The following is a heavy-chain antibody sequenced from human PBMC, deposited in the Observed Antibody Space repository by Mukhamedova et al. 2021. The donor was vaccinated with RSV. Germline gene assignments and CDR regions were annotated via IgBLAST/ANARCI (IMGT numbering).Heavy chain of an antibody. J-gene: IGHJ1*01. CDR3: ANTLPGGGDYSPGRFPWLQFWG. Sequence: MGWVRQAPGKGLEWVSAISGSGGSTYYADSVKGRFTISRDNSKNTLYLQMNSLRAEDTAVYYCANTLPGGGDYSPGRFPWLQFWGWG. V-gene: IGHV3-23*01. D-gene: IGHD5-24*01. CDR2: ISGSGGST.